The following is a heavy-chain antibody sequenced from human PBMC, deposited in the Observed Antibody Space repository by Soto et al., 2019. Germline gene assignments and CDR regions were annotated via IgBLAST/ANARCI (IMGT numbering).Heavy chain of an antibody. D-gene: IGHD3-10*01. V-gene: IGHV1-69*13. Sequence: ASVKVSCKASGGTFSSYAISWVRQAPGQGLEWMGGIIPIFGTANYAQKFQGRVTITADESTSTAYMELSSLRSEDTAVYYCARKDAYYYGSGSLRAFDIWGQGTMVTVSS. J-gene: IGHJ3*02. CDR3: ARKDAYYYGSGSLRAFDI. CDR1: GGTFSSYA. CDR2: IIPIFGTA.